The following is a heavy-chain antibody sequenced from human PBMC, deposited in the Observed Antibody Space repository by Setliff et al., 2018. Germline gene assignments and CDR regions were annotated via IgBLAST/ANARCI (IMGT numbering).Heavy chain of an antibody. CDR2: INHSGIT. Sequence: SETLSLTCAVYGASFSGTYCSWIRQSPGKGLEWIAEINHSGITNYSPSLKSRVTISTDTSKNQFSLKLTSVTAADTAVYFCARDNPIVGATDYWGQGVLVTVSS. V-gene: IGHV4-34*01. CDR1: GASFSGTY. D-gene: IGHD1-26*01. J-gene: IGHJ4*02. CDR3: ARDNPIVGATDY.